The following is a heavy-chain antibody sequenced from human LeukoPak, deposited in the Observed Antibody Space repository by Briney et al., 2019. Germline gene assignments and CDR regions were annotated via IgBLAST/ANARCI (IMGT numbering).Heavy chain of an antibody. CDR3: ARGGYSYGYRD. J-gene: IGHJ4*02. CDR2: INHSGST. V-gene: IGHV4-34*01. Sequence: SETLSLTCAVYGGSFSGYYWSWIRQPPGKGLEWIGEINHSGSTNYSPSLKSRVTISVDTSKNQFSLKLSSVTAADTAVYYCARGGYSYGYRDWGQGTLVTVSS. D-gene: IGHD5-18*01. CDR1: GGSFSGYY.